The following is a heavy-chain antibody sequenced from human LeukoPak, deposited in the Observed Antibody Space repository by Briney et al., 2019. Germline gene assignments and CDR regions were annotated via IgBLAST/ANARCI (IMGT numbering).Heavy chain of an antibody. Sequence: GGSLRLSCAASGFTLSSYAMSWVRQAPGKGLEWVSAISDSGNTYHADSVKGRFTISRDSSKNTLFLQMNSLRAEDTAVYYCARDRGYSSFDYWGQGTLVTVSS. D-gene: IGHD6-19*01. CDR3: ARDRGYSSFDY. CDR1: GFTLSSYA. J-gene: IGHJ4*02. V-gene: IGHV3-23*01. CDR2: ISDSGNT.